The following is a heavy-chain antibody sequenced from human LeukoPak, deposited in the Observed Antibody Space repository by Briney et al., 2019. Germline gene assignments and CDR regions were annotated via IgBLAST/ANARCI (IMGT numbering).Heavy chain of an antibody. Sequence: PGGSLRLSCAASGFTVSSNYMSWVRQPPGKGLEWIGEINHSGSTNYNPSLKSRVTISVDTSKNQFSLKLSSVTAADTAVYYCARLDGPFDYYGMDVWGQGTTVTVSS. CDR2: INHSGST. V-gene: IGHV4-34*01. CDR1: GFTVSSNY. D-gene: IGHD1-1*01. J-gene: IGHJ6*02. CDR3: ARLDGPFDYYGMDV.